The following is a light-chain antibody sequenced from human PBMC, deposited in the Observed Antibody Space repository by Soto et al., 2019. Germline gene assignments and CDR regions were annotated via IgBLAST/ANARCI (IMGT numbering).Light chain of an antibody. J-gene: IGLJ2*01. Sequence: QSALAQPASVSGSPGQSITISCTGTSCDVGAYNYVSWYHQHHPGKAPELIIYDVTDRPSGVSTRFSGSKSGNTASLTISGLQAEDEGDYYCSSYTTIKTVIFGGGTKLTVL. V-gene: IGLV2-14*01. CDR2: DVT. CDR3: SSYTTIKTVI. CDR1: SCDVGAYNY.